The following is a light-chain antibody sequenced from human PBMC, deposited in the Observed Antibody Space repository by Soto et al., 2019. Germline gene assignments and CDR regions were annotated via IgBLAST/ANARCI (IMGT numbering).Light chain of an antibody. CDR2: EVR. CDR1: SSDVGGYNY. CDR3: SSYAGNNNLL. J-gene: IGLJ2*01. V-gene: IGLV2-8*01. Sequence: QSVLTRPASVSGSPGQSITISCTGTSSDVGGYNYVSWYQQHPGKAPKLMIYEVRERPSGVPDRFSGSKSGNTASLTVSGLQAEDEADYYCSSYAGNNNLLFGGGTQLT.